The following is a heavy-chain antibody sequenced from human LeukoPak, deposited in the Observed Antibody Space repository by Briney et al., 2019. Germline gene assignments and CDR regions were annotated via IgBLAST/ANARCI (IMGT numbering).Heavy chain of an antibody. CDR2: SNGRGDST. CDR3: VKDPPYGNDWTYAFDI. CDR1: GFSFRDYA. D-gene: IGHD1-1*01. V-gene: IGHV3-23*01. Sequence: GGSLRLSCVASGFSFRDYAMSWVRQAPGKGLKWVSSSNGRGDSTYYADSVKGRFTISRDNSKNTLYLQLNSLRAEDTAMYYCVKDPPYGNDWTYAFDIWGQGTMVTVSS. J-gene: IGHJ3*02.